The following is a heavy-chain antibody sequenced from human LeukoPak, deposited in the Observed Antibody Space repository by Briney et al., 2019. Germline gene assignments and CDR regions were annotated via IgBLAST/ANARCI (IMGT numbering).Heavy chain of an antibody. CDR1: GFTFSSCS. D-gene: IGHD3-9*01. CDR2: ISSSSSYI. J-gene: IGHJ6*04. Sequence: PGGSLRLSCAASGFTFSSCSMNWVRQAPGKGLEWVSSISSSSSYIYYTDSVKGRFTISRDNAKNSLYLQMNSLRAEDTAVYYCASFYDILTGYQNYYYGMDVWGKGTTVTVSS. V-gene: IGHV3-21*01. CDR3: ASFYDILTGYQNYYYGMDV.